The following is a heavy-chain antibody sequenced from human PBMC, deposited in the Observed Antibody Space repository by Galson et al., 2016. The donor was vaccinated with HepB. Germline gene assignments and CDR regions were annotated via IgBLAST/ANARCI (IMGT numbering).Heavy chain of an antibody. V-gene: IGHV4-34*01. CDR3: ARTEFGVVEPTTSIVGY. D-gene: IGHD2-15*01. CDR1: GGSLGANY. J-gene: IGHJ4*02. CDR2: IRPNGAT. Sequence: LTCGVLGGSLGANYWSWIRQAPGTGLEWIGEIRPNGATNYNPSLKSRITISVDTSKNQFSLNLGSVTAADTAVYYCARTEFGVVEPTTSIVGYWGQGILVTVSS.